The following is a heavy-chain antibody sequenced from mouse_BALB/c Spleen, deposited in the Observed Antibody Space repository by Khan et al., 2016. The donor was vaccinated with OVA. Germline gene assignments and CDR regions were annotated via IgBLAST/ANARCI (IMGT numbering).Heavy chain of an antibody. J-gene: IGHJ3*01. CDR2: ISYIGST. V-gene: IGHV3-2*02. CDR1: GYSITSDYA. Sequence: EVQLQESGPGLVKPSQSLSLTCTVTGYSITSDYAWNWIRQFPGNKLEWMGYISYIGSTSYNPSLKSRISITLDTSKNQFFLQLNSLTTEDTATYYCARLWPGFAYWGQGTLVTVSA. CDR3: ARLWPGFAY.